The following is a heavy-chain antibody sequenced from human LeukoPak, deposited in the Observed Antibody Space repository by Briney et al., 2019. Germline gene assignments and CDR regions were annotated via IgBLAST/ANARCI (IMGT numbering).Heavy chain of an antibody. Sequence: PGGSLRLSCAASGFTVSTNYMSWVRQAPGKGLEWVSIIYSGGSTSYADSVKGRFTISRDISKNTLFLQMSSLRVEDTAVYYCATVGAPWSPYFDFWGRGSLVTVSS. D-gene: IGHD3-3*01. CDR2: IYSGGST. V-gene: IGHV3-53*01. CDR3: ATVGAPWSPYFDF. CDR1: GFTVSTNY. J-gene: IGHJ4*02.